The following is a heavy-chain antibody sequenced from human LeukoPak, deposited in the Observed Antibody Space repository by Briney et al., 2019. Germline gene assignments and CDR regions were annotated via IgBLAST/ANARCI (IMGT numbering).Heavy chain of an antibody. CDR1: GYTFTSYY. CDR2: INPSGGST. Sequence: ASVTVSCKASGYTFTSYYMHWVRQAPGQGLEWMGIINPSGGSTSYAQKFQGRVTMTRDMSTSTVYMELSSLRSEDTAVYYCARADYGGNSVIWYFDLWGRGTLVTVSS. CDR3: ARADYGGNSVIWYFDL. D-gene: IGHD4-23*01. V-gene: IGHV1-46*01. J-gene: IGHJ2*01.